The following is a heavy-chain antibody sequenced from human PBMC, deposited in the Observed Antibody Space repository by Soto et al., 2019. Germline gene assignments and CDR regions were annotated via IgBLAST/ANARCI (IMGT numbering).Heavy chain of an antibody. D-gene: IGHD3-22*01. CDR2: ISAYNGNT. V-gene: IGHV1-18*01. J-gene: IGHJ4*02. CDR3: VRGPDYEGYFDY. Sequence: GASVKVSCKASGYTFTSYGISWVRQAPGQGLEWMGWISAYNGNTNYAQKFQGRVTITADESMTTAYMELRGLRSEDTAVYYCVRGPDYEGYFDYWGQGTLVTVSS. CDR1: GYTFTSYG.